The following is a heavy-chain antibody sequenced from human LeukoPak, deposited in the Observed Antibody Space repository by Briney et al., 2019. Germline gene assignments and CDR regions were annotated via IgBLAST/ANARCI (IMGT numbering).Heavy chain of an antibody. J-gene: IGHJ4*02. V-gene: IGHV3-9*01. CDR1: GFTFDDYA. CDR2: ISWNSGSI. D-gene: IGHD6-13*01. CDR3: AKVAAGTLRYFDY. Sequence: PGGSLRLSCAASGFTFDDYAMHWVRQAPGKXLEWVSGISWNSGSIGYADSVKGRFTISRDNAKNSLYLQMNSLRAEDTALYYCAKVAAGTLRYFDYWGQGTLVTVSS.